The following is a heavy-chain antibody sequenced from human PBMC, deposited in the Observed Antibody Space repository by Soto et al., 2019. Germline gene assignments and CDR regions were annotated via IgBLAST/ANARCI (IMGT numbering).Heavy chain of an antibody. CDR3: ARDQVVDDSSGPDEGDAFDI. D-gene: IGHD3-22*01. J-gene: IGHJ3*02. V-gene: IGHV1-18*01. CDR1: GYTFTSYG. Sequence: QVQLVQSGAEVKKPGASVKVSCKASGYTFTSYGISWVRQAPGQGLEWMGWISAYNGNTNYAQKLQGRVTMTTDTSASTAYMGLGSLSSDDAAVYYCARDQVVDDSSGPDEGDAFDIWGQGTMVTVSS. CDR2: ISAYNGNT.